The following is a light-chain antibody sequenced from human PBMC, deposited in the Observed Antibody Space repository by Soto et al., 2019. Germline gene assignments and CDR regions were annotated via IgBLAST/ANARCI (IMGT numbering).Light chain of an antibody. CDR3: QQYDNPPA. Sequence: IHSTLHPYYLSASVGERDTITCQASQDISNYLNWYQQKPGKAPKLLIYDASNLETGVPSRFSGSGSGTDFTFTISSLQPEDIATYYCQQYDNPPAFGGGTKVDIK. CDR2: DAS. J-gene: IGKJ4*01. V-gene: IGKV1-33*01. CDR1: QDISNY.